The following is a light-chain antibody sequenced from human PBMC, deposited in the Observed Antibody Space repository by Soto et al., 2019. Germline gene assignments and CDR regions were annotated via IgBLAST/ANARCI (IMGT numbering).Light chain of an antibody. CDR3: QQRSNWPRRFT. CDR1: QRVSSY. J-gene: IGKJ3*01. Sequence: EIVLTQSPATLSLSPGERATLSCRASQRVSSYLAWYQQKPGQAPRLLIYDASNRATGLPARFSGSGSGTDFTLTISSLEPEDFAVYYCQQRSNWPRRFTFGPGTKVDIK. CDR2: DAS. V-gene: IGKV3-11*01.